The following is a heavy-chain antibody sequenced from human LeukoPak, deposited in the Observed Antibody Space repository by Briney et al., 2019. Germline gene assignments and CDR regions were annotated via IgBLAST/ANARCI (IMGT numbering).Heavy chain of an antibody. Sequence: PGGSLRLSCAASGFTFSSYVMSWVRQAPGKGLEWVSAISGSGGSTYYADSVKGRFTISRDNSKNTLYLQMNSLRAEDTAVYYCAKDVGNYYDSNGYLRTMPFDYWGQGTLVTVSS. V-gene: IGHV3-23*01. CDR2: ISGSGGST. CDR1: GFTFSSYV. CDR3: AKDVGNYYDSNGYLRTMPFDY. D-gene: IGHD3-22*01. J-gene: IGHJ4*02.